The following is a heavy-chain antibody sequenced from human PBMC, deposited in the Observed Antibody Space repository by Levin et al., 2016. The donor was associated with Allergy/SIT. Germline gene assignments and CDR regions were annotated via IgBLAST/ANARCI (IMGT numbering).Heavy chain of an antibody. V-gene: IGHV4-39*01. Sequence: RQAPGKGLDWIGSIYYSGTTYYNPSLKSRVTISVDTSRNQFSLKLSSVTAADTAVYYCARSPGDYRFYYYYGMDVWGQGTTVTVSS. J-gene: IGHJ6*02. CDR3: ARSPGDYRFYYYYGMDV. D-gene: IGHD4-11*01. CDR2: IYYSGTT.